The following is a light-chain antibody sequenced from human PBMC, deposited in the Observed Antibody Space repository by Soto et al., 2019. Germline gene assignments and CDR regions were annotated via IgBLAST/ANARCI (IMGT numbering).Light chain of an antibody. CDR2: SNN. Sequence: QSVLTQPPPPSGTPGQRVTISFSGSSPNIGSNTVNWYQQLPGTAPKLLIYSNNQRPSGVPDRFSGSKSGTSASLAISGLQSEDEADYYCVAWDDSLNGYVFGTGTKVTVL. J-gene: IGLJ1*01. V-gene: IGLV1-44*01. CDR1: SPNIGSNT. CDR3: VAWDDSLNGYV.